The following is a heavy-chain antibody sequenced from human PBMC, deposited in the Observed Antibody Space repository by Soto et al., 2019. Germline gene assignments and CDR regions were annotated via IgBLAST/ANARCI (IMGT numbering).Heavy chain of an antibody. CDR3: ARAPLHCSGGSCYSEIDY. Sequence: SETLSLTCAVSSGSISSSNWWTWVRQPPGKGLEWIGEIYRSGSTNYNPSLKSRVTISVDKSKNQFSLKLSSVTAADTAVYYCARAPLHCSGGSCYSEIDYWGQGTLVTVSS. J-gene: IGHJ4*02. D-gene: IGHD2-15*01. V-gene: IGHV4-4*02. CDR2: IYRSGST. CDR1: SGSISSSNW.